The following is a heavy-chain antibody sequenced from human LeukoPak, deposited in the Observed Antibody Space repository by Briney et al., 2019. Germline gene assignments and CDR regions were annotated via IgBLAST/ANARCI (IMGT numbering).Heavy chain of an antibody. D-gene: IGHD1-26*01. CDR3: AKLILGARSLFDF. J-gene: IGHJ4*02. V-gene: IGHV3-23*01. Sequence: GGSLRLSCVASGFTFSSHAMGWVRQAPGKGLEWVSTISGSGDSTFYADSVKGRFTISRDNSKNTLYLQMSSLRADDTAMYYCAKLILGARSLFDFRGQGILVTVSS. CDR1: GFTFSSHA. CDR2: ISGSGDST.